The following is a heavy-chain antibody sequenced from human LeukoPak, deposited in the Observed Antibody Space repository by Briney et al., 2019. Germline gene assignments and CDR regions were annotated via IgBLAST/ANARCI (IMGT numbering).Heavy chain of an antibody. V-gene: IGHV2-5*02. CDR2: IYWDDDK. D-gene: IGHD4-23*01. CDR1: GSSLRTRGVG. J-gene: IGHJ4*02. Sequence: SGPTLVNATQTLTLTCTFSGSSLRTRGVGVGWIRQPPGKALEWLALIYWDDDKRYSPPLKSRVTISKDASKDQVVLTMNNMDPVDTATYYCAHTVDGVYDYWGQGTLVTVSS. CDR3: AHTVDGVYDY.